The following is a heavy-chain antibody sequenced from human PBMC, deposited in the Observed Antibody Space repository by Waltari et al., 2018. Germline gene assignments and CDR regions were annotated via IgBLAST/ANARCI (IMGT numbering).Heavy chain of an antibody. D-gene: IGHD1-26*01. CDR3: VATGSRSYAGYFDY. V-gene: IGHV1-24*01. Sequence: QVQLVQSGAEVKKPGASVKVSCKVSGYTCSDFSMHWVRPAPGKGLEGIGGFDREDGQIIYAQKFQGRVTMTEHPSTDTAYMELRSLRSADTAVYYCVATGSRSYAGYFDYWGQGTLVTVSS. J-gene: IGHJ4*02. CDR2: FDREDGQI. CDR1: GYTCSDFS.